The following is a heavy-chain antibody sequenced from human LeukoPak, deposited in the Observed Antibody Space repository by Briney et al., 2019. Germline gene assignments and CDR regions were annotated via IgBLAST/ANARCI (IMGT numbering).Heavy chain of an antibody. Sequence: ASVKVSCKVSGYTLTELSMHWVRRAPGKGLEWMGGFDPEDGETIYAQKFQGRVTMTEDTSTDTAYMELSSLRSEDTAVYYCATLVRGVIGGGYYFDYWGQGTLVTVSS. J-gene: IGHJ4*02. CDR3: ATLVRGVIGGGYYFDY. CDR2: FDPEDGET. CDR1: GYTLTELS. D-gene: IGHD3-10*01. V-gene: IGHV1-24*01.